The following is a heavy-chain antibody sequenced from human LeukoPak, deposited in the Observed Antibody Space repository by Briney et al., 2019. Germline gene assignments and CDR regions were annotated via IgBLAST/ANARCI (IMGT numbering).Heavy chain of an antibody. Sequence: ASVKVSCKASGYTFTSYGISWVRQAPGQGLEWMGWISAYNGNTNYAQKLQGRVTMTTDTSTSTAYMELRSLRSDGTAVYYCAVTALTLPFDYWGQGTLVTVSS. CDR3: AVTALTLPFDY. CDR2: ISAYNGNT. CDR1: GYTFTSYG. D-gene: IGHD2-21*02. V-gene: IGHV1-18*01. J-gene: IGHJ4*02.